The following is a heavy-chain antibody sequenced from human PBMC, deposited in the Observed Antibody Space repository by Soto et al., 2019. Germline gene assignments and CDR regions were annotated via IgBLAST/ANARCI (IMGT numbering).Heavy chain of an antibody. V-gene: IGHV3-15*01. Sequence: EMQLVESGGGLVKPGGSLRLSCVASGFTFADAWMSWVRQAPGRGLEWVGRIKREADGGTTDYAAPVKGRTTISRDDSKNTLYLQMNSLKTEDTAVYYCTTGLSNGYYNFDYWGQGTPVTVSS. J-gene: IGHJ4*02. D-gene: IGHD3-22*01. CDR1: GFTFADAW. CDR3: TTGLSNGYYNFDY. CDR2: IKREADGGTT.